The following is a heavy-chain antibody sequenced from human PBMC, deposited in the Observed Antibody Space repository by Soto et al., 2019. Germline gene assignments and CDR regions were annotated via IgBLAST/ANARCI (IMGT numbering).Heavy chain of an antibody. CDR2: ISGYNGNT. V-gene: IGHV1-18*01. Sequence: VDAVKVSCKACGYTFTTYGISWVRQAPGEGLEWMGWISGYNGNTNYAQKFQGRVTMTTDTSTSTAYMELRSLRSDDTAVYYCASFSVPTGSYPGYRGQGTRGPVSS. CDR1: GYTFTTYG. J-gene: IGHJ1*01. D-gene: IGHD1-26*01. CDR3: ASFSVPTGSYPGY.